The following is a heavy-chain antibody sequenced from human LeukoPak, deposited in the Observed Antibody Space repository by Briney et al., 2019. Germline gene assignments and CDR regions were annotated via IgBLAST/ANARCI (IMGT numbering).Heavy chain of an antibody. CDR2: LYPADSDT. V-gene: IGHV5-51*01. Sequence: GESLKISCKGSGYSFPNYWIGWVRQMPGKSLEWMGILYPADSDTRYSPSFQGQVTISADKSIRNTYLQRSTLKAADTTTYYYWRRRGDGYTSPFDYWGQGTLVTVPS. J-gene: IGHJ4*02. CDR3: WRRRGDGYTSPFDY. CDR1: GYSFPNYW. D-gene: IGHD5-24*01.